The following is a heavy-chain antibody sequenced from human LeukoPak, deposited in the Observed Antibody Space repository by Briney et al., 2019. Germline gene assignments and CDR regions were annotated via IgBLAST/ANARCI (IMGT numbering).Heavy chain of an antibody. CDR2: ISYDGSNK. D-gene: IGHD5-18*01. CDR1: GFTFSSYG. CDR3: AKVRIQLWLANYGMDV. Sequence: GGSLRLSCAASGFTFSSYGMHWVRQAPGKGLEWVAVISYDGSNKYYADSVKGRFTISRDNSKNTLYLQMNSLRAEDTAVYYCAKVRIQLWLANYGMDVWGQGTTVTVSS. J-gene: IGHJ6*02. V-gene: IGHV3-30*18.